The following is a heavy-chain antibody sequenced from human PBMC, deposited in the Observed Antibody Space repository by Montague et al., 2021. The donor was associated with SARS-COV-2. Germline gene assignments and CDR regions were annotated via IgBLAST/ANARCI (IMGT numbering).Heavy chain of an antibody. Sequence: SLRLSCAASGFTFSSYAMHWVRQAPGKGLEWVAVISYDGSNKYYVDSXXGRFTISRDNSKNTLYLQMNSLRAEDTAVYYCARTVTAMVSDPIDYWGQGTLVTVSS. CDR3: ARTVTAMVSDPIDY. V-gene: IGHV3-30*04. D-gene: IGHD5-18*01. CDR2: ISYDGSNK. J-gene: IGHJ4*02. CDR1: GFTFSSYA.